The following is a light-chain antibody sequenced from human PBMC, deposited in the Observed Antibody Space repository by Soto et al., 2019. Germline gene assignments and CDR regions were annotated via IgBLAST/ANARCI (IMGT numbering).Light chain of an antibody. Sequence: EVVMRRSPATQYDYPGEGATLSCRASQGIGDTLAWYQHKPGQTPRLLIYDTSTRATGIPARFSGSGSGTDFTLTISSLEPEDFAVYYCQQRSDWSITFGQGTRLEI. CDR3: QQRSDWSIT. CDR2: DTS. CDR1: QGIGDT. J-gene: IGKJ5*01. V-gene: IGKV3D-11*01.